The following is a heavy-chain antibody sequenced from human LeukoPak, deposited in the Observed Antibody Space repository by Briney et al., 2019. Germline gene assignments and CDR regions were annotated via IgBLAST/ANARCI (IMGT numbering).Heavy chain of an antibody. CDR1: GFAFNDAW. CDR3: RWEKSPYYGLDV. CDR2: IKSKGSGGTS. D-gene: IGHD1-26*01. V-gene: IGHV3-15*01. Sequence: KSGGSLRLSCAASGFAFNDAWMSWVRQAPGKGLEWVGRIKSKGSGGTSECAAPVKGRFTISRDGSKNTLYLQMNSLTTEDTAVYYCRWEKSPYYGLDVWGQGTTVTVS. J-gene: IGHJ6*02.